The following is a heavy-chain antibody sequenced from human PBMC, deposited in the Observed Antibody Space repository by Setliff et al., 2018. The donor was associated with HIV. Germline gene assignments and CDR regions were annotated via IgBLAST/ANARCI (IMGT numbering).Heavy chain of an antibody. D-gene: IGHD4-4*01. J-gene: IGHJ4*02. CDR2: IYHTGST. CDR1: GNSISSGYY. Sequence: SETLSLTCVVSGNSISSGYYWGWVRQPPGKGLEWIGSIYHTGSTYYNPSLKGRVTISVDTSKNQFSLKLTSLTAADTAVYYCARIDGNSRLGNWGQGTLVTVSS. CDR3: ARIDGNSRLGN. V-gene: IGHV4-38-2*01.